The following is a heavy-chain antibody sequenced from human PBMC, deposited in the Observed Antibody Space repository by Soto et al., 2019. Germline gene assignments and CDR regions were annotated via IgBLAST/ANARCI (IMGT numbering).Heavy chain of an antibody. V-gene: IGHV1-3*01. CDR1: GYTFTSYA. D-gene: IGHD5-18*01. CDR3: ARAIDTAMVPGYYGMDV. CDR2: INAGNGNT. J-gene: IGHJ6*02. Sequence: ASVKVSCKASGYTFTSYAMHWVRQAPGQRLEWMGWINAGNGNTKYSQKFQGRVTITRDTSASTAYMELSSLRSEDTAVYYCARAIDTAMVPGYYGMDVWGQGTTVTVSS.